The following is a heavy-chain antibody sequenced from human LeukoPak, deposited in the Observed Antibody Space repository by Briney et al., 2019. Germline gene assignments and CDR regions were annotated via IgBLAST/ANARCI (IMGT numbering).Heavy chain of an antibody. D-gene: IGHD2-2*02. Sequence: PGGSLRLSCAASGFTFSSYSMNWVRQAPGKGLEWVSSISSSSSYIYYADSVKGRFTISRDNAKNSLYLQMNSLRAEDTAVYYCARAARQYCSSTSCYNYWSQGTLVTVSS. CDR2: ISSSSSYI. J-gene: IGHJ4*02. CDR1: GFTFSSYS. CDR3: ARAARQYCSSTSCYNY. V-gene: IGHV3-21*01.